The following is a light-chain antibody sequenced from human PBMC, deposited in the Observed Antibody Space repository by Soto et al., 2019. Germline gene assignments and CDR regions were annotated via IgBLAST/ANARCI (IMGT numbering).Light chain of an antibody. CDR2: GAS. Sequence: EIVLTQSPGTLSLSPGETATLSCMASQRVSNSYLAWYQKKPGQAPRLLIYGASSRAAGIPDRFSGSGSGTDFSLTISRLEPEDFAVYFCQRYGGSPPFTFGQGTKVEI. CDR3: QRYGGSPPFT. V-gene: IGKV3-20*01. J-gene: IGKJ2*01. CDR1: QRVSNSY.